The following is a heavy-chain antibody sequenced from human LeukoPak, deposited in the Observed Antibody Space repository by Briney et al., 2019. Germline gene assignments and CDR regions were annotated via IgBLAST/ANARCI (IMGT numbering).Heavy chain of an antibody. CDR3: TRGAGSTTSNDAFDI. CDR2: FFYTGNT. J-gene: IGHJ3*02. D-gene: IGHD1-1*01. CDR1: GGSISSGSYS. Sequence: SETLSLTCAVSGGSISSGSYSWGWIRQPPGKGLEWIGYFFYTGNTYYNASLKSRVTISVDTSKNQFSLKVSSVTAADTAVYYCTRGAGSTTSNDAFDIWGQGTMFTVSS. V-gene: IGHV4-30-4*07.